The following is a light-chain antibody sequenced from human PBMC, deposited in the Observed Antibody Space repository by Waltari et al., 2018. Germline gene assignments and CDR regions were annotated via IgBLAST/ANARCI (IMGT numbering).Light chain of an antibody. J-gene: IGKJ1*01. CDR2: AAS. CDR1: QSIGKY. V-gene: IGKV3-20*01. CDR3: QNHERLPAT. Sequence: EIVLTQSPATLSLSPGERATLSCRASQSIGKYLVWYQQKPGQAPKLLIYAASSRATGVPDRFSGSGSGTDFSLTISRLEPEDFAVYYCQNHERLPATFGQGTKVEIK.